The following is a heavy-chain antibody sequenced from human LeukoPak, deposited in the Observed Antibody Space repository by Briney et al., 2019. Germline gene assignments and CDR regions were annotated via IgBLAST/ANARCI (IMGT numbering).Heavy chain of an antibody. D-gene: IGHD3-3*01. V-gene: IGHV1-2*02. CDR2: INPNSGGT. J-gene: IGHJ4*02. CDR3: ARGGPEWLLSSYFDY. CDR1: GYTFTGYY. Sequence: GASVKVSCKASGYTFTGYYMHWVRQAPGQGLEWMGWINPNSGGTNYAQKFQGRVTMTRDTSISTAYMELSRLRSDDTAVYYCARGGPEWLLSSYFDYWGQRTLVTLSS.